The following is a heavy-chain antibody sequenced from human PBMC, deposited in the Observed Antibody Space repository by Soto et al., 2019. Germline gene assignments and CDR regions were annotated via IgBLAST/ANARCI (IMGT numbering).Heavy chain of an antibody. Sequence: QVQLVESGGGVVQPGRSLRLSCTASGFTFSTYGMHWVRQAPGKGLEWVAVIWYDGSNKYYADSVKGRFTISRDNSKNTLFLQMYSLRAEETAVYYCARDRLYDFRQYYMDVWGKGTTVTVSS. CDR1: GFTFSTYG. V-gene: IGHV3-33*01. CDR3: ARDRLYDFRQYYMDV. D-gene: IGHD4-4*01. CDR2: IWYDGSNK. J-gene: IGHJ6*03.